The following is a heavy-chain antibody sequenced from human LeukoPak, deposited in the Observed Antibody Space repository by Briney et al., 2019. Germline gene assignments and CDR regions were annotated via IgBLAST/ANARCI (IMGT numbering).Heavy chain of an antibody. CDR2: ISSSGSAI. CDR1: GFPLSSYS. D-gene: IGHD2-15*01. CDR3: VRVKGSYFDY. J-gene: IGHJ4*02. Sequence: GESLRLSCAASGFPLSSYSINWVRQAPGKGLEWVSYISSSGSAIYYVDSVKGRFTVSRDNAKNSLFLQMNSPRAEDTAVYYCVRVKGSYFDYWGQGALVTVSS. V-gene: IGHV3-48*01.